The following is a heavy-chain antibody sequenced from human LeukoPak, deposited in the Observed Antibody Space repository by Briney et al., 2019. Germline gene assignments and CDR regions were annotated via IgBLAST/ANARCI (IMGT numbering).Heavy chain of an antibody. Sequence: SETLSLTCTVSGGSISSYYWSWIRQPPGKGLEWIGYIYYSGSTNYNPSLKSRVTISVDTSKNQFSLKLSSVTAADTAVYYCARPLIVVVPAAMGSDAFDIWGQGTMVTVSS. CDR1: GGSISSYY. CDR3: ARPLIVVVPAAMGSDAFDI. V-gene: IGHV4-59*08. CDR2: IYYSGST. D-gene: IGHD2-2*01. J-gene: IGHJ3*02.